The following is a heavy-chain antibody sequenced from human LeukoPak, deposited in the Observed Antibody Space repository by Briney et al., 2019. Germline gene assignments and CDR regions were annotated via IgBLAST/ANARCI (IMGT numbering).Heavy chain of an antibody. CDR3: ARDIEGWVVPAALVGFDP. D-gene: IGHD2-2*01. Sequence: GSSVKLSCKASGATFTSYAISWVRHAPGQGLEWMGGIIPIFGAANYAQKFQGRVTITADECTSTAYMELSSLRCEDTAVYYCARDIEGWVVPAALVGFDPWGQGTLVSVSS. CDR2: IIPIFGAA. CDR1: GATFTSYA. J-gene: IGHJ5*02. V-gene: IGHV1-69*01.